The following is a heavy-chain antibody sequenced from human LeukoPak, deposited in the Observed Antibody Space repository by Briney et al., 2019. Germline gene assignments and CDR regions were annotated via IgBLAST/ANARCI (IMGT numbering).Heavy chain of an antibody. V-gene: IGHV5-51*01. J-gene: IGHJ4*02. CDR2: IYPGDSDT. CDR1: GYSFTSYW. CDR3: ARQYYYDSSGYYYMDY. D-gene: IGHD3-22*01. Sequence: GESLKISCKGSGYSFTSYWIGWVRQMPGKGLEWMGIIYPGDSDTRYSPSFQGQVTISADKSISTAYLQWSSLKASDTAMYYCARQYYYDSSGYYYMDYWGQGTLVTVSS.